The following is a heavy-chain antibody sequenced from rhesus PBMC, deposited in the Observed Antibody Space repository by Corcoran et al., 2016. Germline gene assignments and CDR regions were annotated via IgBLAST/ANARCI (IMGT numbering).Heavy chain of an antibody. CDR2: ITYSGST. Sequence: QVQLQESGPGLVKPSETLSLTCAVSGGSISSGYYYWSWIRQPPGKGLEWIGYITYSGSTSYNPSIKSRVTISRDTSKTQFSLKLSSVTAADTAVYYCARDAYCTSTTCYGFDYWGQGVLVTVSS. V-gene: IGHV4-122*02. CDR3: ARDAYCTSTTCYGFDY. J-gene: IGHJ4*01. CDR1: GGSISSGYYY. D-gene: IGHD2-2*01.